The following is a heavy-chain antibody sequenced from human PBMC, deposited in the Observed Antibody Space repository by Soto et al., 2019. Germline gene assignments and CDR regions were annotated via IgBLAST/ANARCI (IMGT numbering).Heavy chain of an antibody. V-gene: IGHV1-18*01. J-gene: IGHJ6*02. CDR3: VRGGGSNYYGLDV. Sequence: QVQVVQSGGEVKQPGASVKVSCKASGYTFTNYGLTWVRQAPGRGLEWMGWLSPNDGKTNYAQKLQGRLTMTTDTDTSTAYMELGSLRFDATAIYYCVRGGGSNYYGLDVWGQGTTVTVSS. D-gene: IGHD3-16*01. CDR2: LSPNDGKT. CDR1: GYTFTNYG.